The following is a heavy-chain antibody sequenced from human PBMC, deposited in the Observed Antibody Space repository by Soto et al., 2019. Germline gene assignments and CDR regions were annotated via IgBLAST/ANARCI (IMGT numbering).Heavy chain of an antibody. Sequence: GGSLRLSCAASGFTFRGYGMHWVLQAPGRGLEWVALISYDGSIKYYADSVRGRFTISRDNSKNTLYLQMNSLRAEDTAVYYCANSEYSRYKNIDVWGQGTTVTVSS. CDR1: GFTFRGYG. CDR2: ISYDGSIK. D-gene: IGHD5-18*01. CDR3: ANSEYSRYKNIDV. J-gene: IGHJ6*02. V-gene: IGHV3-30*18.